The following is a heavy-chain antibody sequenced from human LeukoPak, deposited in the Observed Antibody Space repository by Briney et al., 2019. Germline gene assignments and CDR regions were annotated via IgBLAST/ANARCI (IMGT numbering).Heavy chain of an antibody. CDR3: AKDLKTGTTTNWFDP. Sequence: GGSLRLSCAASGFTFSSYWMSWVRQAPGKGLEWVANIKQDGSEKYYVDSVKGRFTISRDNAKNSLYLQMNSLRAEDTAVYYCAKDLKTGTTTNWFDPWGQGTLVTVSS. CDR1: GFTFSSYW. CDR2: IKQDGSEK. D-gene: IGHD1-1*01. J-gene: IGHJ5*02. V-gene: IGHV3-7*03.